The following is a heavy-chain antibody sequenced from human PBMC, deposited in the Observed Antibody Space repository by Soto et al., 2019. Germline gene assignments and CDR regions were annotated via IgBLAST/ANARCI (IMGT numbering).Heavy chain of an antibody. V-gene: IGHV2-70*11. J-gene: IGHJ6*03. CDR1: GFSLSTSGMC. Sequence: SGPTLVNPTQTLTLTCTFSGFSLSTSGMCVSWIRQPPGKALGWLARIDWDDDKYYSTSLKTRLTISKDTSKNQVVLTMTNMDPVDTATYYCARTPGRVLRFLEGYYYYMDVWGKGTTVTVSS. CDR3: ARTPGRVLRFLEGYYYYMDV. D-gene: IGHD3-3*01. CDR2: IDWDDDK.